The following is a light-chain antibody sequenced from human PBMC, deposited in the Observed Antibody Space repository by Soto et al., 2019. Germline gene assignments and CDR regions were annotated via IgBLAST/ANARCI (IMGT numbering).Light chain of an antibody. Sequence: QSVRTQPPSVSGAPGQRVTGSCTGSSSNIGAGYDVKWYQQLPGTAPKLLIYGNSNRPSGVPDRFSGSKSGTSASLAITGLQAEDEADYYCQSYDSSLSGWVFGGGTKVTVL. CDR3: QSYDSSLSGWV. V-gene: IGLV1-40*01. CDR1: SSNIGAGYD. J-gene: IGLJ3*02. CDR2: GNS.